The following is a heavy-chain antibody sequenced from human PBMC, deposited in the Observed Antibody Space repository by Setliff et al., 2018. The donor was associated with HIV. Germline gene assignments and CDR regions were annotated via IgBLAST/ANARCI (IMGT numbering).Heavy chain of an antibody. J-gene: IGHJ6*03. Sequence: TSETLSLTCTVSGGSISSSSYYWGWIRQPPGKGLEWIGTIYYSGNTYYNPSLKSRVTISVDTSKNQISLKLSSVTAADTAVYYCAREGGVDLPTMDVWGKGTTVTVSS. D-gene: IGHD2-15*01. CDR2: IYYSGNT. CDR1: GGSISSSSYY. V-gene: IGHV4-39*02. CDR3: AREGGVDLPTMDV.